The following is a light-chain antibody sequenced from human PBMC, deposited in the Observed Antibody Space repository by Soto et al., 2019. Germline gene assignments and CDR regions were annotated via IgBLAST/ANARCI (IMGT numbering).Light chain of an antibody. CDR3: QQYGSSPS. Sequence: DIVLTQSPATLSLSPGERATLSCRASQSVSRYLAWYQQKPGLAPRLILYDTSFRATGIPDRFSGSGSGTDFTLTISRLDPEDFAVYYCQQYGSSPSFGQGTKVDIK. CDR1: QSVSRY. J-gene: IGKJ1*01. CDR2: DTS. V-gene: IGKV3D-20*01.